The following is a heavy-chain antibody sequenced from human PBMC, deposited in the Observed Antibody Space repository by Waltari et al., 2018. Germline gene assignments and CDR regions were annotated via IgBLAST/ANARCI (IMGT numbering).Heavy chain of an antibody. D-gene: IGHD2-8*01. CDR1: GFTFSSYW. Sequence: EVQLVESGGGLVQPGGSLRVPCAASGFTFSSYWMHWVRQAPGAGLVWVARMLGDGVATNYADSVRGLFTISRDNAQNTIYLHMNSLRDEDTALYYCARGCLEEARELVGFHMWGQGPMVIVSS. J-gene: IGHJ3*02. CDR3: ARGCLEEARELVGFHM. V-gene: IGHV3-74*01. CDR2: MLGDGVAT.